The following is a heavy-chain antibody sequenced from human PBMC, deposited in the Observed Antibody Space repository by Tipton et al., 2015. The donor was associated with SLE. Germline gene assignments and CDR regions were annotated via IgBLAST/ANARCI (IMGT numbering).Heavy chain of an antibody. J-gene: IGHJ4*02. CDR1: GDSLSRSY. D-gene: IGHD6-19*01. V-gene: IGHV4-59*01. CDR3: AKGSGWYKD. Sequence: TLSLTCIVSGDSLSRSYWSWIRQPPGKGLEWVGSLDDSGYTNYNPSLRSRVTMSIETSKSQFSLKLSSVTAADTAVFYCAKGSGWYKDWGQGTLVTVSS. CDR2: LDDSGYT.